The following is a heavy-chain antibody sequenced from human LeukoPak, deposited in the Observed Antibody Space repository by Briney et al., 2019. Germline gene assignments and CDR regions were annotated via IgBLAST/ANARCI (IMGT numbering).Heavy chain of an antibody. Sequence: GGSLRLSCAASGFTFSSYGMHWVRQAPGKGLEWVAVIWYDGSNKYYADFVKGRFAISRDNSKNTLYLQMNSLRAEDSAVYYCVQEGPRGLAFDVWGQGTKVTVSS. CDR3: VQEGPRGLAFDV. J-gene: IGHJ3*01. CDR1: GFTFSSYG. CDR2: IWYDGSNK. V-gene: IGHV3-33*06.